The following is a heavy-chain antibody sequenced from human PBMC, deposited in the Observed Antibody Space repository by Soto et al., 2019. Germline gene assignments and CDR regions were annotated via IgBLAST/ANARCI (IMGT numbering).Heavy chain of an antibody. CDR2: IIPIFGTA. CDR1: GGTFSSYA. CDR3: ARYYDSSGYLLDY. Sequence: SVKVSGKASGGTFSSYASSWVRQAPGQGLEWMGGIIPIFGTANYAQKLQGRVTITAEESTSTAYMELSGLRSEDTAVYYCARYYDSSGYLLDYWGQGTLVRVTS. V-gene: IGHV1-69*13. J-gene: IGHJ4*02. D-gene: IGHD3-22*01.